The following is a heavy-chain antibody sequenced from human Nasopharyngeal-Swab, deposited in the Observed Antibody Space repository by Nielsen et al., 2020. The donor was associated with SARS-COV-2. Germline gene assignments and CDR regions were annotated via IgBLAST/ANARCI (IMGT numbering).Heavy chain of an antibody. CDR3: AKDGFPEYSGYDYWYGMDV. CDR1: GYTLTELF. V-gene: IGHV1-24*01. D-gene: IGHD5-12*01. J-gene: IGHJ6*02. Sequence: ASVKVSCKVSGYTLTELFMHWVRQAPGKGLEWMGGFDPEDGETIYAQKFQGRVTMTEDTSTDTAYMELSSLRSEDTAVYYCAKDGFPEYSGYDYWYGMDVWGQGTTVTVSS. CDR2: FDPEDGET.